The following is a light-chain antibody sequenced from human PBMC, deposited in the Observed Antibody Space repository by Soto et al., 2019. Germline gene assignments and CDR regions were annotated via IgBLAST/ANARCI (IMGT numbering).Light chain of an antibody. V-gene: IGKV1-5*03. CDR3: QQYNSYSPYT. CDR2: KAS. Sequence: DIKMTQSPSTLSASVGDRVTITCRASQSISSWLAWYQQKPGKAPKLLIYKASSLESGVPSRFSGSGSGTEFPLTISSLQPDDFATYYCQQYNSYSPYTFGQGTKLEIK. J-gene: IGKJ2*01. CDR1: QSISSW.